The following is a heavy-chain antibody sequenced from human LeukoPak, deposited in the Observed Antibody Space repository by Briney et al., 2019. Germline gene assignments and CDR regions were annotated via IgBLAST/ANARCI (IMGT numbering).Heavy chain of an antibody. D-gene: IGHD3-22*01. CDR1: GFTFSSYS. J-gene: IGHJ4*02. CDR3: ARVHYYYDSSGYTTPFDY. CDR2: ISSSSSYI. V-gene: IGHV3-21*01. Sequence: GGSLRLSCAASGFTFSSYSMNWVRQAPGKGLEWVSSISSSSSYIYYADSVKGRFTISRDNAKNSLYLQVNSLRAEDTAVYYCARVHYYYDSSGYTTPFDYWGQGTLVTVSS.